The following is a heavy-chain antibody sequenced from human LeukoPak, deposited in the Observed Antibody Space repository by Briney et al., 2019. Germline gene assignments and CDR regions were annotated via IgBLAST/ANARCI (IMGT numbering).Heavy chain of an antibody. D-gene: IGHD5-18*01. J-gene: IGHJ4*02. CDR3: ARVDTAMARLIDN. Sequence: SETLSLTCTVSGGSISSSSYYWGWIRQPPGKGLEWIGSIYYSGSTYYNPSLKSRVTISVDRSKNQFSLKLSSVTAADTAVYYCARVDTAMARLIDNWGPGTLVIVSS. V-gene: IGHV4-39*07. CDR2: IYYSGST. CDR1: GGSISSSSYY.